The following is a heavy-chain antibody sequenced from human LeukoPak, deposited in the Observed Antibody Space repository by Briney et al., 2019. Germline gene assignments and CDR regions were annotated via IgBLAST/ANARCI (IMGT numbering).Heavy chain of an antibody. CDR2: INHSGDT. CDR1: GGSFSGYY. CDR3: ARGRDCSGGSCFSWYFDL. D-gene: IGHD2-15*01. V-gene: IGHV4-34*01. J-gene: IGHJ2*01. Sequence: SETLSLTCAVYGGSFSGYYWTWIRQPPGKGLERVGQINHSGDTNYNPSLKSRATMSVDTSTNQFSLKLTSLTAADTAVYYCARGRDCSGGSCFSWYFDLWGRGTLVTDSS.